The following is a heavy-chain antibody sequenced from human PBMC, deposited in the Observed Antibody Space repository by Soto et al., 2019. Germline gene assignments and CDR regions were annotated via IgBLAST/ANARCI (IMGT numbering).Heavy chain of an antibody. D-gene: IGHD6-19*01. Sequence: SVKVSCKASGGTFGSYAISWVRQAPVQGLEWMGGIIPIFGTANYAQKFQGRVTITADESTSTAYMELSSLRSEDTAVYYCARVDAQWLVDHYYYYGMDVWGQGTTVTVSS. CDR3: ARVDAQWLVDHYYYYGMDV. V-gene: IGHV1-69*13. CDR2: IIPIFGTA. CDR1: GGTFGSYA. J-gene: IGHJ6*02.